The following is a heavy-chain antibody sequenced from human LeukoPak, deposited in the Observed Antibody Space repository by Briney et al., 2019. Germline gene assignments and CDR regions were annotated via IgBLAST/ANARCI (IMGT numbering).Heavy chain of an antibody. V-gene: IGHV3-21*01. CDR1: GFTFSSYS. D-gene: IGHD5-18*01. J-gene: IGHJ4*02. CDR2: ISSSSSYI. CDR3: ARDHTAMVWGIFDY. Sequence: GGSLRLSCAASGFTFSSYSMNWVRQAPGKGLEWVSSISSSSSYIYYADSVKGRFTISRDNAKNSLYLQMNSPRAEDTAVYYCARDHTAMVWGIFDYWGQGTLVTVSS.